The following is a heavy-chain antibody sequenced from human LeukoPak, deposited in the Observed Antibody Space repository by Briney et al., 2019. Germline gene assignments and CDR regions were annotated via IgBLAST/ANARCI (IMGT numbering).Heavy chain of an antibody. CDR1: GGSFRGYY. D-gene: IGHD3-22*01. Sequence: PSETLSLTCAVYGGSFRGYYWSWIRQPPGKGLEWIGEINHSGSTNYNPSLKSRVTISVDTSKNQFSLKLSSVTAADTAVYYCARGNDGSGYYVDYWGQGTLVTVSS. V-gene: IGHV4-34*01. J-gene: IGHJ4*02. CDR3: ARGNDGSGYYVDY. CDR2: INHSGST.